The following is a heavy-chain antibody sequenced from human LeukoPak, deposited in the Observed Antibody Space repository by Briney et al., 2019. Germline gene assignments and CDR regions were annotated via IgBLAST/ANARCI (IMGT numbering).Heavy chain of an antibody. CDR1: GGSFSGYY. Sequence: SETLSLTCAVYGGSFSGYYWSWIRQPPGKGLEWFGEINHSGSTNYNPSLKSRVTISVDTSKNQFSLKLSSVTAADTAVYYCARVGGITIFGVVTKGFDYWGQGTLVTVSS. CDR3: ARVGGITIFGVVTKGFDY. CDR2: INHSGST. J-gene: IGHJ4*02. V-gene: IGHV4-34*01. D-gene: IGHD3-3*01.